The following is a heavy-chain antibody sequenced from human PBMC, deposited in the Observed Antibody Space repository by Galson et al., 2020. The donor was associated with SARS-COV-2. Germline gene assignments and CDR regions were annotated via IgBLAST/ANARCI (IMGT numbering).Heavy chain of an antibody. J-gene: IGHJ3*02. Sequence: SETLSLTCTVSGVSINNYYWSWIRQPPGKGLEWIGHMHYSGSTSYNPPLKSRVTISVDTSKNQFSLKLRSVTTADTAVYYCARVDCSGGTCYYYAFDIWGQGTMVTVSS. CDR3: ARVDCSGGTCYYYAFDI. CDR2: MHYSGST. D-gene: IGHD2-15*01. V-gene: IGHV4-59*13. CDR1: GVSINNYY.